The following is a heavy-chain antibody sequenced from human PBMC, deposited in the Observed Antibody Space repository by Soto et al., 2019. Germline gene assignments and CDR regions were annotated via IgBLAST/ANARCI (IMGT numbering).Heavy chain of an antibody. V-gene: IGHV3-72*01. CDR3: ARDTGGSYDY. D-gene: IGHD1-26*01. CDR1: GFAFDDYY. Sequence: EGQLVQSGGGLVQPGGSLRLSCTASGFAFDDYYMDWVRQVPGKGLEWIGRTRDKPNNYAAEYVASVKGRFTIPRDASKDSMYLQMNTVKTEDTAVYYCARDTGGSYDYWGQGALVIVSS. CDR2: TRDKPNNYAA. J-gene: IGHJ4*02.